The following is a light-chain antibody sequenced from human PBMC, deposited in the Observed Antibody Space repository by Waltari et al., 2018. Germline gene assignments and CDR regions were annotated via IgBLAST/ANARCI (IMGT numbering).Light chain of an antibody. Sequence: VLTQPPSASGTPGQRVTISCSGSSSNIGTNTVTWYQQPPGTAPQLLMSHPNQRPSWVPDRCSGSRSGTSASLAISGLQSGDEADYYCATWDGSLNGPYVFGTGTKVTVL. J-gene: IGLJ1*01. CDR2: HPN. CDR3: ATWDGSLNGPYV. V-gene: IGLV1-44*01. CDR1: SSNIGTNT.